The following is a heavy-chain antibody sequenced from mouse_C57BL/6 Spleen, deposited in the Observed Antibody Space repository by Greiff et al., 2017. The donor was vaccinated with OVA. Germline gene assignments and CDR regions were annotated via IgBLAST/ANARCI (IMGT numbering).Heavy chain of an antibody. Sequence: VQLKESGPGLVQPSQSLSITCTVSGFSLTSYGVHWVRQSPGKGLEWLGVIWSGGSTDYNAAFISRLSISKDNSKSQVFFKMNSLQADDTAIYYCARDYYGSSYGAMDYWGQGTSVTVSS. V-gene: IGHV2-2*01. CDR3: ARDYYGSSYGAMDY. J-gene: IGHJ4*01. CDR1: GFSLTSYG. CDR2: IWSGGST. D-gene: IGHD1-1*01.